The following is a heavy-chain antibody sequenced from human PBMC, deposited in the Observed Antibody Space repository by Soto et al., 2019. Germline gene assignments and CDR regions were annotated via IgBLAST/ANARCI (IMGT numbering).Heavy chain of an antibody. V-gene: IGHV3-23*01. CDR1: GFTFSSYA. J-gene: IGHJ4*02. CDR2: ISGSGGST. D-gene: IGHD3-16*02. Sequence: GGSLRLSCAASGFTFSSYAMSWVRQAPGKGLEWVSAISGSGGSTYYADSVKGRFTISRDNSKNTLYLQMNSLRAEDTAVYYCTFGGVIALYYFDYWGQGTLVTVS. CDR3: TFGGVIALYYFDY.